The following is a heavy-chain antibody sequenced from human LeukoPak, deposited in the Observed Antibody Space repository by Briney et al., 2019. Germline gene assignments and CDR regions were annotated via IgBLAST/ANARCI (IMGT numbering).Heavy chain of an antibody. CDR1: GFTFSGHA. Sequence: GGSLRLSCAASGFTFSGHAMAWVRQVPAGRLEWVSAISGTGGGTYYPDSVKGRFAISRDNPKNTLFLHMNSLRAEDTAIYYRVKDLVVCSSGWYDYWGQGILVTVSS. J-gene: IGHJ4*02. CDR3: VKDLVVCSSGWYDY. V-gene: IGHV3-23*01. CDR2: ISGTGGGT. D-gene: IGHD6-19*01.